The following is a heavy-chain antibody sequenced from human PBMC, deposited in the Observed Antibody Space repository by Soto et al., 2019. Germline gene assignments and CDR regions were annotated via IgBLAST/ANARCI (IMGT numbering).Heavy chain of an antibody. D-gene: IGHD6-6*01. Sequence: ASVKVSCKASGYTFTGYYMHWVRQAPGQGLEWMGWINPNSGGTNYAQKFQGRVTMTRDTSISTAYMELSRLRSDDTAVYYCARDRIAARQNYYYYYGMDVWGQGTTVTV. CDR2: INPNSGGT. V-gene: IGHV1-2*02. CDR3: ARDRIAARQNYYYYYGMDV. J-gene: IGHJ6*02. CDR1: GYTFTGYY.